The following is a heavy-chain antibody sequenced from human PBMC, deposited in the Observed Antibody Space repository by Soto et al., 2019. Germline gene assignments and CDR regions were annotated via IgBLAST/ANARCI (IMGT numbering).Heavy chain of an antibody. CDR1: GFTFSSYA. CDR2: ISGSGGST. CDR3: AKADTFTIFGVVIPKASGFDY. Sequence: PGGSLRLSCAASGFTFSSYAMSWVRQAPGKGLEWVSAISGSGGSTYYADSVKGRFTISRDNSKNTLYLQMNSLRAEDTAVYYCAKADTFTIFGVVIPKASGFDYWGQGTLVTVSS. J-gene: IGHJ4*02. V-gene: IGHV3-23*01. D-gene: IGHD3-3*01.